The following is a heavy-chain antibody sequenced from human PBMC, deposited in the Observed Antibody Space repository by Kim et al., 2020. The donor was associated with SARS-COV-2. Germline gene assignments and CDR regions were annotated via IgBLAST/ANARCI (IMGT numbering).Heavy chain of an antibody. CDR2: IYYSGST. V-gene: IGHV4-59*01. CDR1: GGSISSYY. D-gene: IGHD1-1*01. CDR3: ARDRGQLEPLYYYGMDV. J-gene: IGHJ6*02. Sequence: SETLSLTCTVSGGSISSYYWSWIRQPPGKGLEWIGYIYYSGSTNYNPSLKSRVTISVDTSKNQFSLKLSSVTAADTAVYYCARDRGQLEPLYYYGMDVWGHGTTVTVSS.